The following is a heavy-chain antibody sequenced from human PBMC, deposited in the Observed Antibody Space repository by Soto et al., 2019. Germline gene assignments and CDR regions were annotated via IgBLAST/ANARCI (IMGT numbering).Heavy chain of an antibody. V-gene: IGHV4-39*01. CDR1: GGSISSSSYY. Sequence: SETLSLTCTVSGGSISSSSYYWGWIRQPPGKGLEWIGSIYYSGSTYYNPSLKSRVTISVDTSKNQFSLKLSSVTAADTAVYYCARHSRYSGYDAWGQGTLVTVSS. CDR3: ARHSRYSGYDA. J-gene: IGHJ5*02. CDR2: IYYSGST. D-gene: IGHD5-12*01.